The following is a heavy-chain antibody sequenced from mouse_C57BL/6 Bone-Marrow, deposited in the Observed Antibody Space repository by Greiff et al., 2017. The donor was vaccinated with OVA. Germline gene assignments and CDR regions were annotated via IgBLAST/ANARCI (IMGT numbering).Heavy chain of an antibody. J-gene: IGHJ4*01. D-gene: IGHD4-1*01. Sequence: EVQLQQSGPGLVQPSQTLSLTCSATGYSITSDYWHWIRKFPGNKLEYIGYISYSGSTYYNPSPKSRISITRNTSKNQYYLQLNSVTTEDTATYYCARGNWDNYAMDYWGQGTSVTVSS. CDR2: ISYSGST. V-gene: IGHV3-8*01. CDR1: GYSITSDY. CDR3: ARGNWDNYAMDY.